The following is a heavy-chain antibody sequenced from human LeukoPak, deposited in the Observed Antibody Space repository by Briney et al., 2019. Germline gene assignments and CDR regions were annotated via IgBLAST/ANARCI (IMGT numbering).Heavy chain of an antibody. CDR2: IKEDGTER. CDR3: ARSRSGYYEDY. Sequence: PGGSLRLSCAASGFIFSNYWMSWVRQAPGKGLEWVANIKEDGTERYYVDSVKGRFTISRDNAKNSLSLQVNSLRAEDTAVYYCARSRSGYYEDYWGQGTLVTVSS. D-gene: IGHD3-22*01. J-gene: IGHJ4*02. CDR1: GFIFSNYW. V-gene: IGHV3-7*01.